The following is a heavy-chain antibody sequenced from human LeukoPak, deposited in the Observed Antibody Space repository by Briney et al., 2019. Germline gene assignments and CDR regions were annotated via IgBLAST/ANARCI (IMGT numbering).Heavy chain of an antibody. CDR2: IYPGDSDT. D-gene: IGHD2-15*01. CDR1: GYSFPNYW. V-gene: IGHV5-51*01. Sequence: GESLKISCEAFGYSFPNYWLAWVRQMPGKGPEWMGIIYPGDSDTRYSPSFQGQVTISADKSVNTAYLQWSSLKASDTAMYYCARLSGRVVCSAGSCYIDSWGQGTLVTVSS. CDR3: ARLSGRVVCSAGSCYIDS. J-gene: IGHJ4*02.